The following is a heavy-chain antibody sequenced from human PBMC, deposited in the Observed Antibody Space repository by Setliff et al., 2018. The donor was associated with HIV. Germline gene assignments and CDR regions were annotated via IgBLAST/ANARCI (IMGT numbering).Heavy chain of an antibody. V-gene: IGHV4-39*07. D-gene: IGHD3-22*01. CDR2: VYNSGIT. Sequence: SETLSLTCTVSGGSVSSPGYYWGWIRQPPGKGLEWIGSVYNSGITFKNPSLKSRVTISVDGSGNQFSLRLTSVTAADTAVYYCARSRTSSGYYGVTGYGMDVWGQGTTVTVSS. CDR1: GGSVSSPGYY. J-gene: IGHJ6*02. CDR3: ARSRTSSGYYGVTGYGMDV.